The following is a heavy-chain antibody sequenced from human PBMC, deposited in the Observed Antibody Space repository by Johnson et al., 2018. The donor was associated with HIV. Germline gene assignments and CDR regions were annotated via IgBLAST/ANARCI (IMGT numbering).Heavy chain of an antibody. CDR3: AREAETKQLELQANDAFDI. J-gene: IGHJ3*02. V-gene: IGHV3-30*04. Sequence: QVQLVESGGGVVQPGRSLRLSCAASGFTFSSYAMHWVRQAPGKGLEWVAVISYDGSNKYYADSVKGRFTISRDNSKNTLYLQMNSLRAEDTAVYYWAREAETKQLELQANDAFDIWGQGTMVTVAS. D-gene: IGHD1-7*01. CDR1: GFTFSSYA. CDR2: ISYDGSNK.